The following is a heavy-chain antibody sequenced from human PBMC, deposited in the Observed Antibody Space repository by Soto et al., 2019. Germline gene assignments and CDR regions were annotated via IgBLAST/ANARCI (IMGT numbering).Heavy chain of an antibody. CDR2: IYYSGST. V-gene: IGHV4-59*01. CDR1: GGSISSYY. CDR3: ASALYYYDSSGYAS. Sequence: TSETLSLTCTVSGGSISSYYWSWIRQPPGKGLEWIGYIYYSGSTNYNPSLKSRVTISVDTSKNQFSLKLSSVTAADTAVYYCASALYYYDSSGYASWGQGTLVTVSS. J-gene: IGHJ5*02. D-gene: IGHD3-22*01.